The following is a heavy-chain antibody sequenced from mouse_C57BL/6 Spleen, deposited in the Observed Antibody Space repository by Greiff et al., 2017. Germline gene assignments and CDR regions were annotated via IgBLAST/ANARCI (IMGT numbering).Heavy chain of an antibody. CDR3: ARSGSSGYDYAMDY. CDR1: GYTFTDYY. J-gene: IGHJ4*01. V-gene: IGHV1-76*01. Sequence: QVQLQQSGAELVRPGASVKLSCKASGYTFTDYYINWVKQRPGQGLEWIARIYPGSGNTYYNEKFKGKATLTAEKSSSTAYMQLSSLTSEDSAVYFCARSGSSGYDYAMDYGGQGTSVTVSS. D-gene: IGHD3-2*02. CDR2: IYPGSGNT.